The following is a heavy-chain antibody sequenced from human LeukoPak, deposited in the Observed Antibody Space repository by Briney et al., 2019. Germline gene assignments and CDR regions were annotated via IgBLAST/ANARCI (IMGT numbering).Heavy chain of an antibody. J-gene: IGHJ6*02. CDR2: IRSKAYGGTT. CDR1: GFTLGDYA. D-gene: IGHD6-13*01. CDR3: TRVIEGSSWYYYYYGMDV. Sequence: GGSLRLSCTASGFTLGDYAMSWVRQAPGKGLEWVGFIRSKAYGGTTEYAASVKGRFTISRDDSKSIAYLQMNSLKTEDTAVHYCTRVIEGSSWYYYYYGMDVWGQGTTVTVSS. V-gene: IGHV3-49*04.